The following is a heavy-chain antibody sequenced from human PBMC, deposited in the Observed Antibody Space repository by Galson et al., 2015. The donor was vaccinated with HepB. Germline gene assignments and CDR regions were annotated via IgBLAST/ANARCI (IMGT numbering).Heavy chain of an antibody. D-gene: IGHD2-15*01. V-gene: IGHV1-46*03. CDR2: INPSGGST. CDR3: ARGGGQFVVVVAATPVYYYMDV. CDR1: GYTFTSYY. J-gene: IGHJ6*03. Sequence: SVKVSCKASGYTFTSYYMHWVRQAPGQGLEWMGIINPSGGSTSYAQKFQGRVTMTRDTSTSTVYMELSSLRSEDTAVYYCARGGGQFVVVVAATPVYYYMDVWGKGTTVTVSS.